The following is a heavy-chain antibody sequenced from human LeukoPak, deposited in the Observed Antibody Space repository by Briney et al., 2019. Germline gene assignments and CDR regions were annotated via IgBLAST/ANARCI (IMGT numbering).Heavy chain of an antibody. CDR2: ICPGDSDT. D-gene: IGHD6-13*01. J-gene: IGHJ4*02. CDR1: GYSFTTYW. Sequence: PGESLKISCKGSGYSFTTYWIGWVRQVPGKGLEWMGIICPGDSDTRYSPSFQGQVTISADKSISTAYLQWNSLKASDTAMYYCARSTYSSSWSFDYWGQGTLVTVSS. CDR3: ARSTYSSSWSFDY. V-gene: IGHV5-51*03.